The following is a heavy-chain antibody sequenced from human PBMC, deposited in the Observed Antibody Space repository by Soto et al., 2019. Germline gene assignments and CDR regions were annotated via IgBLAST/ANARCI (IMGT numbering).Heavy chain of an antibody. V-gene: IGHV3-30*18. CDR2: TSYDGNNK. D-gene: IGHD1-26*01. Sequence: SLRLSCTVSGFTFGNYGIHWVRQAPGKGLEWVASTSYDGNNKYYADSLMGRFTISRDNSKKMVYLQMTSLGPEDTAVYYCAKGGGSARDFDYWGQGALVTVSS. CDR1: GFTFGNYG. J-gene: IGHJ4*02. CDR3: AKGGGSARDFDY.